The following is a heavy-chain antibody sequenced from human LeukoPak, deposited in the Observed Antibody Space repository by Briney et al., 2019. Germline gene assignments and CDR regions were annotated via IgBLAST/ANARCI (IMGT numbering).Heavy chain of an antibody. CDR2: ISPASGAT. J-gene: IGHJ4*02. Sequence: GASVKVSCKASGYTFTVSYMHWVRQAPGQGFEWIGWISPASGATKYAQNFQGRVTLTTDTSITTAYMELSSLTSDDMASYYCANEHGGWGQGTPVTVSS. D-gene: IGHD3-16*01. V-gene: IGHV1-2*02. CDR1: GYTFTVSY. CDR3: ANEHGG.